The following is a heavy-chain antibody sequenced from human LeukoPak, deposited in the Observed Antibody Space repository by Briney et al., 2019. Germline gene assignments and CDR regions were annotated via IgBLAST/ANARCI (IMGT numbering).Heavy chain of an antibody. CDR2: IYYSGST. Sequence: SETLSLTCTVPGGSISSYYWSWIRQPPGKGLEWIGYIYYSGSTNYNPSLKSRVTISVDTSKNQFSLKLSSVTAADTAVYYCATVVAATYHFDYWGQGTLVTVSS. CDR1: GGSISSYY. CDR3: ATVVAATYHFDY. J-gene: IGHJ4*02. V-gene: IGHV4-59*12. D-gene: IGHD2-15*01.